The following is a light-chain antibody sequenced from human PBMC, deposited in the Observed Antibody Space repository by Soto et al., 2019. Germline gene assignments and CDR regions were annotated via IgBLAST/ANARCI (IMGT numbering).Light chain of an antibody. J-gene: IGLJ3*02. Sequence: QSALTQPASVSGSPGQSITISCTGTSSDIGGYNYVSWCQQHPGKAPKLIIYEVTNRPSGVSNRFSGSKSGNTASLTISGLQAEDEADYYCSSYTSSSAWVLGGGTKLTVL. CDR3: SSYTSSSAWV. V-gene: IGLV2-14*01. CDR1: SSDIGGYNY. CDR2: EVT.